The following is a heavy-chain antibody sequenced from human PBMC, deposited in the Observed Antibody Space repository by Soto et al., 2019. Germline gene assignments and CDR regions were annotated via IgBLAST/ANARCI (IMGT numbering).Heavy chain of an antibody. Sequence: VGSLRLSCAASGFTFSHYGMHWVRQAPGKGLEWVAAIPFDGSVQYYADSVRGRFTISRDDSKNTLYLQMNSLRPEDTALYYCAKDAIVVVPAAISSGPDYWGQGTLVTVSS. CDR1: GFTFSHYG. V-gene: IGHV3-30*18. CDR3: AKDAIVVVPAAISSGPDY. J-gene: IGHJ4*02. D-gene: IGHD2-2*02. CDR2: IPFDGSVQ.